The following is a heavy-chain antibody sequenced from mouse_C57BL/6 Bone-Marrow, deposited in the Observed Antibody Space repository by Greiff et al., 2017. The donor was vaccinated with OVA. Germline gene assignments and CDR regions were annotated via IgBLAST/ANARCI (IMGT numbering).Heavy chain of an antibody. D-gene: IGHD2-12*01. CDR2: IDPSDSYT. J-gene: IGHJ2*01. CDR3: ARTPFYDPFDY. CDR1: GYTFTSYW. Sequence: QVQLQQSGAELVKPGASVKLSCKASGYTFTSYWMQWVKQRPGQGLEWIGEIDPSDSYTNYNQKFKGKATLTVDTSSSTAYMQLSSLTSEDSAVYYCARTPFYDPFDYWGQGTTLTVSS. V-gene: IGHV1-50*01.